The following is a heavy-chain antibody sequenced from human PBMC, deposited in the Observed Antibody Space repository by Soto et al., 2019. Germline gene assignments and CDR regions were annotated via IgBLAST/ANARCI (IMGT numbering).Heavy chain of an antibody. CDR3: ARGPLSYYYYGMDV. Sequence: PGGSLRLSCAASGFTVSSNYMSWVRQAPGKGLEWVSVIYSGGSTYYADSVKGRFTISRDNSKNTLYLQMNSLRAEDTAVYYCARGPLSYYYYGMDVWGQGTTVTVSS. CDR1: GFTVSSNY. CDR2: IYSGGST. J-gene: IGHJ6*02. V-gene: IGHV3-53*01.